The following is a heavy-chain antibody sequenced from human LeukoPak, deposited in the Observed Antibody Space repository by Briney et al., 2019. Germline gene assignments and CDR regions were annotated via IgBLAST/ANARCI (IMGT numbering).Heavy chain of an antibody. Sequence: PGGSLRLSCAASGFTVSSNYMNWVRQAPGKGLEWVSGIYSGGSTFYADSAEGGCTISRDNSNKTMDLQMNSLRAEDAAMYYCAREYYDNSGGEDAFDIWGPGRMVTVSS. D-gene: IGHD3-22*01. CDR2: IYSGGST. CDR3: AREYYDNSGGEDAFDI. J-gene: IGHJ3*02. CDR1: GFTVSSNY. V-gene: IGHV3-53*01.